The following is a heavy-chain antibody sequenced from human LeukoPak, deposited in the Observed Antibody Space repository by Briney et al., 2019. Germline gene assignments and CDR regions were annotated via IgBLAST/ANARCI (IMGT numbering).Heavy chain of an antibody. D-gene: IGHD5-18*01. Sequence: GGSLRLSCTASGFTFDDYAMHWVRQGPGKGLEWVSLISGDGGITYYADSVRGRFTISRDNSKNSLYLQMNSLRTEDTALYYCAKDIGGYSFAADYWGQGTLVTVSS. CDR1: GFTFDDYA. CDR2: ISGDGGIT. V-gene: IGHV3-43*02. J-gene: IGHJ4*02. CDR3: AKDIGGYSFAADY.